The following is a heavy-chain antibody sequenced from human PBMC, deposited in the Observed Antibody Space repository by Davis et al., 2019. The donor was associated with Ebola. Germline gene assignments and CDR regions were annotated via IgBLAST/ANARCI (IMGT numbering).Heavy chain of an antibody. V-gene: IGHV3-21*01. CDR1: GFTFSPYS. J-gene: IGHJ5*02. CDR3: ARVRDPVWFDP. Sequence: GGSLRLSCAASGFTFSPYSMSWVRLAPGKELEWVSSISSSSSYIYYADSVKGRFTISRDNAKNSLYLQMNSLRAEDTAVYYCARVRDPVWFDPWGQGTLVTVSS. D-gene: IGHD1-1*01. CDR2: ISSSSSYI.